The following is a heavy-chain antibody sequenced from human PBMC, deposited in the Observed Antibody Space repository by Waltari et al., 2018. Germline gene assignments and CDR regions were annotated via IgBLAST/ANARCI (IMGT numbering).Heavy chain of an antibody. V-gene: IGHV1-69*01. CDR1: GGTFSSYA. D-gene: IGHD2-2*01. J-gene: IGHJ6*02. CDR2: IIPIFGTA. Sequence: QVQLVQSGAEVKKPGSSVKVSCKASGGTFSSYAISWVRQCPGQGLEWMGGIIPIFGTANYAQKFQGRVTITADESTSTAYMELSSLRSEDTAVYYCARVNVVVPAGDYYGMDVWGQGTTVTVSS. CDR3: ARVNVVVPAGDYYGMDV.